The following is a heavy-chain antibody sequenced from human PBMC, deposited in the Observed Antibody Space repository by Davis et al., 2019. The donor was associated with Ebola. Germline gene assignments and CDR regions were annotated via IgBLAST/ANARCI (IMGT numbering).Heavy chain of an antibody. CDR3: ARAPPVLEWLFYEFYFDY. V-gene: IGHV3-7*01. CDR1: GFTFSSYW. D-gene: IGHD3-3*01. CDR2: IKQDGSEK. Sequence: PGGSLRLSCAASGFTFSSYWMSWVRQAPGKGLEWVANIKQDGSEKYYVDSVKGRFTISRDNAKNSLYLQMHSLRAEDTAVYYCARAPPVLEWLFYEFYFDYWGQGTLVTVSS. J-gene: IGHJ4*02.